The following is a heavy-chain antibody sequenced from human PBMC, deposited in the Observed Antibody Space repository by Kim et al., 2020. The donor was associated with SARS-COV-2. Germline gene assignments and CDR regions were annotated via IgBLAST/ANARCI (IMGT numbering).Heavy chain of an antibody. J-gene: IGHJ3*02. D-gene: IGHD2-15*01. Sequence: SETLSLTCTVSGGFISSYYWSWIRQPPGKGLEWIGYIYYSGSTNYNPSLKSRVTISVDTSKNQFSLKLSSVTAADTAVYYCARSWLDCSGGSCYHMVDIWGQGTMVTVSS. CDR1: GGFISSYY. CDR2: IYYSGST. CDR3: ARSWLDCSGGSCYHMVDI. V-gene: IGHV4-59*01.